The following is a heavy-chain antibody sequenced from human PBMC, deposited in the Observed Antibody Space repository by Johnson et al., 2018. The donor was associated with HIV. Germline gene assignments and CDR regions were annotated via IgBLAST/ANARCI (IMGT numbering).Heavy chain of an antibody. CDR2: ISSNGGST. J-gene: IGHJ3*02. CDR3: NTDAFDI. CDR1: GFTFSSYA. V-gene: IGHV3-64*01. Sequence: EVQLVESGGGVVQPGGSLRLSCAASGFTFSSYAMHWVRQPPGKGLEYVSAISSNGGSTYYANSVKGRFTISRDNSKNTLYLQMGSLRAEDMAVYYCNTDAFDIWGQGTMVTVSS.